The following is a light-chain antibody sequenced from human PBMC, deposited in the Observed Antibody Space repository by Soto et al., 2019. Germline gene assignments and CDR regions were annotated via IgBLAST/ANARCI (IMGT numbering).Light chain of an antibody. CDR2: GAS. J-gene: IGKJ1*01. CDR1: QSVSSY. V-gene: IGKV3-15*01. Sequence: EIELSQSPGTLSLSPGEGATLSCRASQSVSSYLAWYQQKPGQAPRLLIYGASTRATGIPARFSGSGSGTEFTLTISSLQSEDFAVYYCQQYNNWPPWTFGQGTKVAIK. CDR3: QQYNNWPPWT.